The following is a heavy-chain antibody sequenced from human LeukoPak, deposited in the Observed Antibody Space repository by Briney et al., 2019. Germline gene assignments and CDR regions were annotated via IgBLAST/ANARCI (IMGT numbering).Heavy chain of an antibody. D-gene: IGHD3-10*01. J-gene: IGHJ5*02. CDR2: IYWDDDK. V-gene: IGHV2-5*02. CDR3: AHKKSMVRGAPYGFDP. Sequence: SGPTLMHPTQPLTLTYTFSGFSLSTRGVGVGWNRQPPEKAMEWLALIYWDDDKRYSPSLKSRLTITKYTSKNQVVLTMTNMDPVDTATYYCAHKKSMVRGAPYGFDPWGQGTLVTVSS. CDR1: GFSLSTRGVG.